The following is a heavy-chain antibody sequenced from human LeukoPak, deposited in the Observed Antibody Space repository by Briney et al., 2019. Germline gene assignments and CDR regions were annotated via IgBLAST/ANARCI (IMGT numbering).Heavy chain of an antibody. CDR3: ARESGRGSLRYFDY. CDR1: GFTFSSYV. D-gene: IGHD1-26*01. J-gene: IGHJ4*02. CDR2: ISYDGSNE. V-gene: IGHV3-30*04. Sequence: PGGSLRLSCAASGFTFSSYVMHWVRQAPGKGLEWVAIISYDGSNEYYADSVKGRFTISRDNSKNTLYLQMNSLRAADTAVYYCARESGRGSLRYFDYWGQGTLVTVSS.